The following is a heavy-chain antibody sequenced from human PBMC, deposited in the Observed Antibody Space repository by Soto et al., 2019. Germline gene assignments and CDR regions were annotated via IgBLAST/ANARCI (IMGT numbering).Heavy chain of an antibody. V-gene: IGHV1-18*01. CDR2: ISAYNGNT. Sequence: QVQLVQSGAEVKKPGASVKVSCKASGYTFTSYGISWVRQAPGQGLEWMGWISAYNGNTNYAQKLQGRVTMTTDTSTRTASMELRSLRSGDTAVYYCAGDRGAYGMDVWGEGATVTVSS. CDR3: AGDRGAYGMDV. CDR1: GYTFTSYG. D-gene: IGHD3-10*01. J-gene: IGHJ6*04.